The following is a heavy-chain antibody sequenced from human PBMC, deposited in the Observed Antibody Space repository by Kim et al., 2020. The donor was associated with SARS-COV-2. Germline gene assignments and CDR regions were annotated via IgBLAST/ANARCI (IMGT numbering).Heavy chain of an antibody. J-gene: IGHJ4*02. CDR1: GFTFTSYD. D-gene: IGHD2-21*02. V-gene: IGHV3-23*03. CDR2: IYSGGSST. Sequence: GGSLRLSCAASGFTFTSYDMSWVRQAPGKGLEWVAVIYSGGSSTYYADSVKGRFTISRDNSKNALYLQMNSLRAEDTAVYYCAKVDCGGDCYPYYFVFWGQRTLVTVSS. CDR3: AKVDCGGDCYPYYFVF.